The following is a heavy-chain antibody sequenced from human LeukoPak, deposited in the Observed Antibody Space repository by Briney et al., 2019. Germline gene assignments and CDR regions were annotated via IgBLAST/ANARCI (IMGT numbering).Heavy chain of an antibody. CDR2: TYYSGST. J-gene: IGHJ6*02. D-gene: IGHD1-7*01. Sequence: SETLSLTCTVSGGSVSSYYWSWIRQPPGKGLEWIGYTYYSGSTNYNPSLKSRVTISVDTSKNQFSLKLSSVTAADTAVYHCARDNWNYGSSMDVWGQGTTVTVSS. V-gene: IGHV4-59*02. CDR3: ARDNWNYGSSMDV. CDR1: GGSVSSYY.